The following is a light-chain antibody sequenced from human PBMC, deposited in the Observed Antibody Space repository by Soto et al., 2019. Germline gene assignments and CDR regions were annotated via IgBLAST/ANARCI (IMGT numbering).Light chain of an antibody. V-gene: IGKV3-15*01. CDR2: GAS. CDR1: QSVSSN. CDR3: QQYNNWHSWT. J-gene: IGKJ1*01. Sequence: EIVMTQSPATLSVSPGERATLSCRASQSVSSNLAWYQQKPGQAPRLLIYGASTRATGIPARFSGSGSGTEFTLTISILQSEDFAVYYCQQYNNWHSWTFGQGTKVEIK.